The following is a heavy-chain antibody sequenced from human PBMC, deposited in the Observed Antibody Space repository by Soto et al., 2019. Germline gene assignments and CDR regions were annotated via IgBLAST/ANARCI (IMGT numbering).Heavy chain of an antibody. V-gene: IGHV3-33*01. D-gene: IGHD3-9*01. Sequence: QVHLVESGGSVVKPGRSLRLSCAASGFTFSFYGMHWVRQAPGKGLEWVAVIWYDESKRYYADSVRGRFTISRDNSKNTLDLQMDSLRVEDTAVYYCARADYDSLTGSSLGYYDYWGQGTLVTVSS. CDR3: ARADYDSLTGSSLGYYDY. J-gene: IGHJ4*02. CDR2: IWYDESKR. CDR1: GFTFSFYG.